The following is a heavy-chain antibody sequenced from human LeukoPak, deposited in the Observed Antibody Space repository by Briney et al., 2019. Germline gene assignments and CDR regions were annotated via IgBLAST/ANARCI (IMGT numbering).Heavy chain of an antibody. D-gene: IGHD3-3*01. CDR3: ARTISTDYDFWSAPEYYYYMDV. CDR2: IYYSGST. CDR1: GGSISSYY. V-gene: IGHV4-59*01. Sequence: SETLSLTCTVSGGSISSYYWSWIRQPPGKGLEWIGYIYYSGSTNYNPSLKSRVTISVDTSKNQFSLKLSSVTAADTAVYYCARTISTDYDFWSAPEYYYYMDVWGKGTTVTVSS. J-gene: IGHJ6*03.